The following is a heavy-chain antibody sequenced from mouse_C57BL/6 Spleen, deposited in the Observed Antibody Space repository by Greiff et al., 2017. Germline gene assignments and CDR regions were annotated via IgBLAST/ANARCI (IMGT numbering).Heavy chain of an antibody. J-gene: IGHJ2*01. V-gene: IGHV3-8*01. CDR2: ISYSGST. CDR3: ARRWLGGFDY. Sequence: EVKVVESGPGLAKPSQTLSLTCSVTGYSITSDYWNWLRKFPGNKLEYMGYISYSGSTYYNPSLKSRISITRDTYKNQYYLQLNSVTTEDTAKYDCARRWLGGFDYWGQGTTLTVSS. D-gene: IGHD2-2*01. CDR1: GYSITSDY.